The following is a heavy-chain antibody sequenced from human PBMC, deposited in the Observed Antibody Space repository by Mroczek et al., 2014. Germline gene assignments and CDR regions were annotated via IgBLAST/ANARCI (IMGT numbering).Heavy chain of an antibody. CDR1: GFTFSSYG. Sequence: ESGGGVVQPGRSLRLSCAASGFTFSSYGMHWVRQAPGKGLEWVTVIWYDGSNKYYADSVKGRFTISRDNSKNTLYLQMNSLRAEDTAVYYCARDQSTLWSGSSSPFDYWGQGTLVTVSS. CDR2: IWYDGSNK. V-gene: IGHV3-33*01. J-gene: IGHJ4*02. D-gene: IGHD3-3*01. CDR3: ARDQSTLWSGSSSPFDY.